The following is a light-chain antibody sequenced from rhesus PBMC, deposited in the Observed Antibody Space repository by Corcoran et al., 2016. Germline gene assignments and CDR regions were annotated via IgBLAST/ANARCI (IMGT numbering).Light chain of an antibody. J-gene: IGKJ2*01. CDR1: QSVSSR. CDR3: QQYTISPCT. V-gene: IGKV1-22*01. Sequence: DIQMTQSPSSLSASVGDTVTITCRASQSVSSRLAWYQQKPGKAPKLLIYKASSLQSGVPSRFSGSGSGTDFTLTISSLQSEDFATYYCQQYTISPCTFGQGTKVDIK. CDR2: KAS.